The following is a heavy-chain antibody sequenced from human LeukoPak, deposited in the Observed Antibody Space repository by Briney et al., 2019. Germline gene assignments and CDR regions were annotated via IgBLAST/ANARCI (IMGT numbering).Heavy chain of an antibody. D-gene: IGHD6-19*01. J-gene: IGHJ4*02. CDR2: ISGSGGST. CDR3: AKDLGYTSGWSDY. Sequence: GSLRLSCAAPGFIFSNYAMSWVRQAPGKGLEWVSGISGSGGSTYYADSVKGRLTISRDNSKNTLYLQMNSLRAEDTAVYYCAKDLGYTSGWSDYWGQGTLVTVSS. V-gene: IGHV3-23*01. CDR1: GFIFSNYA.